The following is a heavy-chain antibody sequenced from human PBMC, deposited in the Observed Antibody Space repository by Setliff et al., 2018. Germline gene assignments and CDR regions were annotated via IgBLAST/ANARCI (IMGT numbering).Heavy chain of an antibody. D-gene: IGHD4-17*01. CDR1: GSSITSSNW. CDR3: ARESNGDYVPYYYYYYMDV. CDR2: IFHSGST. V-gene: IGHV4-4*02. J-gene: IGHJ6*03. Sequence: PSETLSLTCGVSGSSITSSNWWSWVRQAPGKGLEWVGQIFHSGSTHFNPSLKSRLTMSVDQSKNQFSLRLRSVTAADTAVYYCARESNGDYVPYYYYYYMDVWGKGTTVTVSS.